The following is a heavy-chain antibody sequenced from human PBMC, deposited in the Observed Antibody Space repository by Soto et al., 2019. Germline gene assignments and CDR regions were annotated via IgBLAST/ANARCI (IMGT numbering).Heavy chain of an antibody. D-gene: IGHD3-3*01. Sequence: LRLSCSASGFTFSTFAMHWVRQSPGEGLEYVSAISRKGDSAHYADSAKGRFTISRDNSKNTLYLQMRSLRGEDTAVYYCVRTPQKIYDFWSGYLEYWGQGTLVTVSS. CDR2: ISRKGDSA. CDR3: VRTPQKIYDFWSGYLEY. CDR1: GFTFSTFA. V-gene: IGHV3-64D*06. J-gene: IGHJ4*02.